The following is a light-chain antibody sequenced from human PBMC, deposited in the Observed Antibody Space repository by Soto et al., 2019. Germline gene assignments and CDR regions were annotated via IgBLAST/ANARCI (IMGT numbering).Light chain of an antibody. J-gene: IGLJ1*01. CDR1: NSDVGGYNY. CDR3: SSYAGSNWYV. V-gene: IGLV2-8*01. CDR2: EVS. Sequence: QSALTQPPSASGSPGQSVTISCTGTNSDVGGYNYVSWYQQYPGKAPKLIIYEVSERPSGVADRFSGSKSGNTASLTVSGLQTADEADYYCSSYAGSNWYVFGTGTKLTVL.